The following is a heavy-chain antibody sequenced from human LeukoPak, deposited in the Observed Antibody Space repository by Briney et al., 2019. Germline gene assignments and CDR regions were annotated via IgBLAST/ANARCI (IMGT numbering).Heavy chain of an antibody. Sequence: SETLSLTCAVYGGSFSGYYWSWIRQPPGKGLEWIGEINHSGSTNYNPSHKSRVTISVDTSKNQFSLKLSSVTAADTAVYYCAREPGKQLAGPFDYWGQGTLVTVSS. CDR2: INHSGST. V-gene: IGHV4-34*01. D-gene: IGHD6-6*01. CDR1: GGSFSGYY. J-gene: IGHJ4*02. CDR3: AREPGKQLAGPFDY.